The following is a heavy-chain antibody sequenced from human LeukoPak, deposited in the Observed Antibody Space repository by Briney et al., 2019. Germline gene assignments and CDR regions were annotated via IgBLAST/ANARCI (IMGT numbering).Heavy chain of an antibody. V-gene: IGHV1-2*02. J-gene: IGHJ4*02. D-gene: IGHD3-16*01. CDR2: INPNSGGT. CDR1: GYTFTGYY. Sequence: ASVKVSCKASGYTFTGYYMHWVRQAPGQGLEWMGWINPNSGGTNYAQKFQGRVTMTRDTSISTAYMELSRLRSDDTAVYYCARFWGRTASSMCYFDYWGQGTLVTVSS. CDR3: ARFWGRTASSMCYFDY.